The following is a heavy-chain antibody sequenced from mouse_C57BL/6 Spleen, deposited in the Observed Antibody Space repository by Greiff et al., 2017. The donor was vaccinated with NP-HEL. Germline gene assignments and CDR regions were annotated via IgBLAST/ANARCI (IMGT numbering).Heavy chain of an antibody. CDR1: GYTFTSYW. V-gene: IGHV1-72*01. CDR2: IDPNSGGT. CDR3: ARWGTTVGGERYFDV. Sequence: QVQLQQPGAELVKPGASVKLSCKASGYTFTSYWMHWVKQRPGRGLEWIGRIDPNSGGTKYNEKFRSKATLTVDKHSSTAYMQLSSLTSEDSAVYYCARWGTTVGGERYFDVWGTGTTVTVSS. J-gene: IGHJ1*03. D-gene: IGHD1-1*01.